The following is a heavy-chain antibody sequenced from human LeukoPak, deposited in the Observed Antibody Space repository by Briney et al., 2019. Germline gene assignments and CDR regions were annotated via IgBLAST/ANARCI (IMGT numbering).Heavy chain of an antibody. Sequence: GGSLRLSCAASGFTFSSYWMHWVRQAPGTGLVWVSRIDSDGTTTSYAESLEGRFTISRDNAKNTLYLQVNSLRAEDTAVYYCARGDYYGMDVWGQGTTVTVSS. CDR3: ARGDYYGMDV. D-gene: IGHD1-26*01. CDR2: IDSDGTTT. V-gene: IGHV3-74*01. J-gene: IGHJ6*02. CDR1: GFTFSSYW.